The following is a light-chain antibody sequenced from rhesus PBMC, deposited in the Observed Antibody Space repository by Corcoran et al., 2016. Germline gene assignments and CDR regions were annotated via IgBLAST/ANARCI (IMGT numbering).Light chain of an antibody. CDR2: YAY. Sequence: DIQMTQSPSSLSASVGDTVTITCRASQGISNNLAWYQQKPGKVPKLLIYYAYTLQSGVPSRFSGSGSGTDFTLTISSLQPEDFATYYCQHGYGTPFTFGPGTKLDIK. V-gene: IGKV1S15*01. CDR1: QGISNN. J-gene: IGKJ3*01. CDR3: QHGYGTPFT.